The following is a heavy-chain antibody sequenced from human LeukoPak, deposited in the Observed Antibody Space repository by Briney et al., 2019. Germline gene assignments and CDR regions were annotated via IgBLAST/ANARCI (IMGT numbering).Heavy chain of an antibody. D-gene: IGHD1-1*01. J-gene: IGHJ4*02. V-gene: IGHV3-48*04. CDR1: GYIFSDYS. Sequence: GGSLRLSCAASGYIFSDYSMNWVRQAPGKGLEWISYIGLSSGRTMYADSVKGRFTISGDNAKNSLYLQMNSLRVEDTAVYFCARDHNYAFDNWGQGILVTVSS. CDR2: IGLSSGRT. CDR3: ARDHNYAFDN.